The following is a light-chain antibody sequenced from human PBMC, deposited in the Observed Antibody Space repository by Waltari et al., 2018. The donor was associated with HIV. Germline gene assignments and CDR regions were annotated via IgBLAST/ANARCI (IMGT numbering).Light chain of an antibody. J-gene: IGLJ2*01. CDR2: LNT. CDR3: QSFDNSLRAWGL. Sequence: QSVLMQPPSVSGAPGPRVPISCTWSSSTLGAGYHVHWSQQLPGAAPKLLIYLNTTRPSGVPDRFSGSKSGASASLAITGLQAEDEGDYYCQSFDNSLRAWGLFGGGTRLTVL. CDR1: SSTLGAGYH. V-gene: IGLV1-40*01.